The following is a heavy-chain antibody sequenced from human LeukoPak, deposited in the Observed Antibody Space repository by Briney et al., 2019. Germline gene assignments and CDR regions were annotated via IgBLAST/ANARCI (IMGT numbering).Heavy chain of an antibody. J-gene: IGHJ4*02. CDR1: GFTFSSYS. CDR2: ISSSSSYI. Sequence: GGSLRLSCAASGFTFSSYSMNWVRQAPGKGLEWVSSISSSSSYIYYADSVKGRFTISRDNAKNSLYLQMNSLRAEDTAVYYCARDKPGYGAYDYWGQGTRVTVSS. CDR3: ARDKPGYGAYDY. D-gene: IGHD4/OR15-4a*01. V-gene: IGHV3-21*01.